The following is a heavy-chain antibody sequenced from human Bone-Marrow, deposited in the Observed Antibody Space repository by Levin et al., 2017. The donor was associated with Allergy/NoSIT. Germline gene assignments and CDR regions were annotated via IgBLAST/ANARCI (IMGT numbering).Heavy chain of an antibody. J-gene: IGHJ4*02. CDR2: ISYDVSEK. D-gene: IGHD5-24*01. CDR1: GFSFSYYG. Sequence: GGSLRLSCAASGFSFSYYGMHWVRQAPGRGLESLAVISYDVSEKYYADSVKGRFTIFRDNFKNTVDLQMDSLRIEDSAVYYCVRDGRDGYNNLDKWGPGTLVTVSS. V-gene: IGHV3-30-3*01. CDR3: VRDGRDGYNNLDK.